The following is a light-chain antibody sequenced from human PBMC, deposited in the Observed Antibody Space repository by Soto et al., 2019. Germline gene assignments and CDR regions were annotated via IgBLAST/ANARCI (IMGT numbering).Light chain of an antibody. CDR3: QQYGTSRDYT. V-gene: IGKV3-20*01. CDR1: QSISSNY. Sequence: EIVLTQSPGTLSLSPGERATLSCRASQSISSNYLAWYQQKPGQAPRVLIYGASTRATGIPDRFTGSGSGKDFTLTIRSLEPEDFAVYYCQQYGTSRDYTFGQGTKLEI. CDR2: GAS. J-gene: IGKJ2*01.